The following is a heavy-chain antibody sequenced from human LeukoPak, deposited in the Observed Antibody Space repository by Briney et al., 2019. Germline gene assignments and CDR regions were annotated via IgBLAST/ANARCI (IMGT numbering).Heavy chain of an antibody. J-gene: IGHJ4*02. CDR3: ARGTYSSSWSYYFDY. CDR2: IIPIFGTA. Sequence: GASVKVSCKASGGTFSSYAISWVRQAPGQGLEWIGGIIPIFGTANYAQKFQGRVTITTDESTSTAYMELSSLRSEDTAVYYCARGTYSSSWSYYFDYWGQGTLVTVSS. D-gene: IGHD6-13*01. V-gene: IGHV1-69*05. CDR1: GGTFSSYA.